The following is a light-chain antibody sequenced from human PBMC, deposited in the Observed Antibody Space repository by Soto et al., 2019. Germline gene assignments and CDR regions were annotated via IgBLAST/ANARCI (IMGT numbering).Light chain of an antibody. CDR2: GAS. J-gene: IGKJ1*01. CDR1: QSVSSSY. V-gene: IGKV3-20*01. Sequence: EIVLTQSPGTLSLSPGERATLSCRASQSVSSSYLAWYQQKPGQAPRLLIYGASSRATGIPDRFSGSGSGTDFTLTISRLEPEDFAVYYCHQYDISPVTFGQGTKVEI. CDR3: HQYDISPVT.